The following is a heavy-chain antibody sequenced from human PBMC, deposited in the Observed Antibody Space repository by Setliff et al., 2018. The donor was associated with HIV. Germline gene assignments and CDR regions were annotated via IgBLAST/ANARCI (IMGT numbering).Heavy chain of an antibody. CDR1: GFTFSSYA. Sequence: HPGGSLRLSCAASGFTFSSYAMSWVRQAPGKGLEWVSAISGSGGSTYYADSVKGRFTISRDNSKNTLYLQMNSLRAEDTAVYYCAKHPRWIQLWLEGYFDYWGQGTLVTVSS. V-gene: IGHV3-23*01. D-gene: IGHD5-18*01. CDR3: AKHPRWIQLWLEGYFDY. J-gene: IGHJ4*02. CDR2: ISGSGGST.